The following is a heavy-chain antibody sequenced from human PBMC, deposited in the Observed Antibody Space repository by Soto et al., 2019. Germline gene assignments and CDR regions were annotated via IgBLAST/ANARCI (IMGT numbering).Heavy chain of an antibody. D-gene: IGHD3-9*01. CDR3: ASYDILPVFHYYFDS. V-gene: IGHV4-4*08. CDR2: ISNSGST. CDR1: GGSISSHY. Sequence: SETLSLTCIVSGGSISSHYWSWIRQPPGKGLERIGYISNSGSTKYNPSLKSRVTIYLDTSKNQFSLKLSSVTAADTAVYYCASYDILPVFHYYFDSWGQGTLVTVSS. J-gene: IGHJ4*02.